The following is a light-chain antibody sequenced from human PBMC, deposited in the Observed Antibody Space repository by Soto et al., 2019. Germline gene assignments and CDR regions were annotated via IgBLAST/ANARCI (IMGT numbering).Light chain of an antibody. Sequence: QPVLTQPASVSGSPGQSISISCTGTSSDIGAYDYVSWHQQYPGKAPKLIIYAVTDRPSGISDRFSASKSGNTASLVISGLQAEDEADYYCSSHTTSNTWVFGAGTKLTVL. CDR1: SSDIGAYDY. CDR2: AVT. V-gene: IGLV2-14*01. J-gene: IGLJ3*02. CDR3: SSHTTSNTWV.